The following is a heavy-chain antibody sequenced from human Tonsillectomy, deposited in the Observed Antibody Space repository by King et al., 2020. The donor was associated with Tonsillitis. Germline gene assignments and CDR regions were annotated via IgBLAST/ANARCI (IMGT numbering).Heavy chain of an antibody. CDR1: GFTFSSYN. CDR3: ASDSFDYFYGMDV. CDR2: ISSSSTYI. V-gene: IGHV3-21*01. D-gene: IGHD3-3*01. J-gene: IGHJ6*02. Sequence: QLVQSGGGLVKPGGSLRLSCAASGFTFSSYNMNWVRQAPGKGLEWVSSISSSSTYIYYADSVRGRVTISRDSAKNSLYLQMNSLRAEDTAVYYCASDSFDYFYGMDVWGQGTTVTVSS.